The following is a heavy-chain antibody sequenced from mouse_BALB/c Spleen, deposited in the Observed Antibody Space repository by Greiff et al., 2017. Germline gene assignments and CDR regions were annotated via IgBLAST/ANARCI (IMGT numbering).Heavy chain of an antibody. D-gene: IGHD6-1*01. CDR2: IWAGGST. J-gene: IGHJ3*01. CDR1: GFSLTSYG. Sequence: HVQLKESGPGLVAPSQSLSITCTVSGFSLTSYGVHWVRQPPGKGLEWLGVIWAGGSTNYNSALMSRLSISKDNSKSQVFLKMNRLQTDDTAMYYCARGQAWFAYWGQGTLVTVSA. V-gene: IGHV2-9*02. CDR3: ARGQAWFAY.